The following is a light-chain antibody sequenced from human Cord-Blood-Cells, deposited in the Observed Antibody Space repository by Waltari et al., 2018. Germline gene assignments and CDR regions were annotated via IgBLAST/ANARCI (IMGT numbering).Light chain of an antibody. CDR3: QSYDSSNQV. Sequence: FMLTQPHSVSESPGKTVTISCTRSSGSIASHYVQWYQQRPGSAPTTVSYEDNQRPTGIPDRFSGSNDSSYNSASLTISGLKTEDEADYYCQSYDSSNQVFGGGTKLTVL. V-gene: IGLV6-57*03. CDR1: SGSIASHY. J-gene: IGLJ3*02. CDR2: EDN.